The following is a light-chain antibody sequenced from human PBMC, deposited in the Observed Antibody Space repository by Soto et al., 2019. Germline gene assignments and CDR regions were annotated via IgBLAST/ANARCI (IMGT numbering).Light chain of an antibody. CDR3: SSYACSNYYVV. J-gene: IGLJ2*01. CDR1: SSDVGGYNY. Sequence: QSALTQPPSASGSPGQSVTISCTGTSSDVGGYNYVSWYQQHPGKAPKLMIYEVTKRPSGVPDRFSGSKSGSTASLTVSGLQAEDEADYYCSSYACSNYYVVFGGGTKVTVL. CDR2: EVT. V-gene: IGLV2-8*01.